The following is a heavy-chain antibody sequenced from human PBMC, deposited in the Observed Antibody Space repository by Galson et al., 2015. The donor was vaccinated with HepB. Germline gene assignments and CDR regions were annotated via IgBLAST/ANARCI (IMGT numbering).Heavy chain of an antibody. CDR3: ARGEKVPAPYSNYYYGMDV. Sequence: SLRLSCAASGFTFSSYAMHWVRQAPGKGLEWVAVISYDGSNKYYADSVKGRFTISRDNSKNTLYLQMNSLRAEDTAVYYCARGEKVPAPYSNYYYGMDVWGQGTTVTVSS. CDR2: ISYDGSNK. V-gene: IGHV3-30-3*01. J-gene: IGHJ6*02. CDR1: GFTFSSYA. D-gene: IGHD2-2*01.